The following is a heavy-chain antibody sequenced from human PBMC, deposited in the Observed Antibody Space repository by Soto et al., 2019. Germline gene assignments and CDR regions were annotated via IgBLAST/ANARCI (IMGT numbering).Heavy chain of an antibody. V-gene: IGHV4-30-4*08. J-gene: IGHJ4*02. CDR1: GGSISSGGAYY. D-gene: IGHD3-10*01. Sequence: QVQLQESGPGLVKPSQTLSLTCAVSGGSISSGGAYYWSWIRQSPGKGLEWIGYIHHSGSTYYNSSLKSRVTLSVDTSRNQFSLKVSSVTAADTAVYYCARSARGLGNFDYWGQGTMVTVSS. CDR2: IHHSGST. CDR3: ARSARGLGNFDY.